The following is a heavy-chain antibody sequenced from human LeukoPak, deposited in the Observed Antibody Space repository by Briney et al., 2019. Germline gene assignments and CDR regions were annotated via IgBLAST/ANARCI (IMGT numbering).Heavy chain of an antibody. Sequence: GGSLRLSCAASGFTVSNNYMSWVRQAPGKGLEWVSVIYSVGSTYYADSVKGRFTISRDNSKDNLYLQMNSLRAEDTAVYYCVRDFVSSSWMGYWGQGTLVTVSS. V-gene: IGHV3-53*01. CDR2: IYSVGST. J-gene: IGHJ4*02. D-gene: IGHD6-13*01. CDR1: GFTVSNNY. CDR3: VRDFVSSSWMGY.